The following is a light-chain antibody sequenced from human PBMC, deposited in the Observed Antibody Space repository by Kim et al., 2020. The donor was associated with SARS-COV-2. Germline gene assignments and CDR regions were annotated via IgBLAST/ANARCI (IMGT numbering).Light chain of an antibody. CDR1: SSNIGSNN. CDR3: AAWDGSLNGVV. V-gene: IGLV1-44*01. CDR2: SNS. Sequence: GQRVNISCSGSSSNIGSNNVSWYQQLPGAAPKLLIYSNSQRPSGVPDRFSGSKSGTSASLAISGLQSEDEADYYCAAWDGSLNGVVFGGGTKLTVL. J-gene: IGLJ2*01.